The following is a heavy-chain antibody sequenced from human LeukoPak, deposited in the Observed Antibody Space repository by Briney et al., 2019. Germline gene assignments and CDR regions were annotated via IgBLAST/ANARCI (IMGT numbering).Heavy chain of an antibody. J-gene: IGHJ4*02. CDR3: AVRRQY. CDR2: ISYDGSNK. CDR1: GFTFSSHS. Sequence: GGSLRLSCAASGFTFSSHSMNWVRQAPGKGLEWVAVISYDGSNKYYADSVKGRFTISRDNSKNTLYLQMNSLRAEDTAVYYCAVRRQYWGQGTLVTVSS. V-gene: IGHV3-30*03. D-gene: IGHD6-25*01.